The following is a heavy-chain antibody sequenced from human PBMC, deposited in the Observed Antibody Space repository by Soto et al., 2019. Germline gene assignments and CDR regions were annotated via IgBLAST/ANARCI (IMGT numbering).Heavy chain of an antibody. CDR2: IFHDGTA. V-gene: IGHV4-4*02. Sequence: QVKLQESGPGLATPSGTLSLTCAVSGVSLTSGNWWTWARQSPQKGLEYIGEIFHDGTANYSPSFERRVAMSLDTSKNQFSLKLTSVTAADTAVYFCARLVYDTRLNYMYFDFWGPGTLVTVSS. J-gene: IGHJ4*02. CDR1: GVSLTSGNW. D-gene: IGHD3-10*01. CDR3: ARLVYDTRLNYMYFDF.